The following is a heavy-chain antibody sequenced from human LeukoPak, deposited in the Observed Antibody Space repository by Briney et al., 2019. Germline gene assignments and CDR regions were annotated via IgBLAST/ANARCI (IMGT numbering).Heavy chain of an antibody. CDR3: ARDRHSSSWYGGMDV. Sequence: SVKVSCKASGGTLSSYAISWVRQAPGQGLEWMGGIIPIFGTANYAQKFQGRVTITADESTSTAYMELSSLRSEDTAVYYCARDRHSSSWYGGMDVWGQGTTVTVSS. CDR2: IIPIFGTA. V-gene: IGHV1-69*13. J-gene: IGHJ6*02. CDR1: GGTLSSYA. D-gene: IGHD6-13*01.